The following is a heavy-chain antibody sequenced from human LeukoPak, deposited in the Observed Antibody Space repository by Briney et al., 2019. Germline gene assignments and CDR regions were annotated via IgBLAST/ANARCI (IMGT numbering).Heavy chain of an antibody. CDR3: AQKGGTDH. J-gene: IGHJ4*02. CDR1: GFTFSRFG. Sequence: GGSLRLSCAASGFTFSRFGMNWVRQAPGKGLEWISYISSSSGAIYYADSVKGRFTISRDNAKNSLYLQMSSLRDEDTAVYYCAQKGGTDHWGQGTLVTVSS. CDR2: ISSSSGAI. D-gene: IGHD2-15*01. V-gene: IGHV3-48*02.